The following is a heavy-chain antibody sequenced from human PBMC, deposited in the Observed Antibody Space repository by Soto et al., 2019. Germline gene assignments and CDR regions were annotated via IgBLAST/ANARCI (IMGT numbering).Heavy chain of an antibody. V-gene: IGHV3-23*01. CDR1: GFTFSNYA. D-gene: IGHD2-15*01. CDR2: ISGRGGNT. CDR3: AKAGCSGGTCYLYYFDY. J-gene: IGHJ4*02. Sequence: GGSLRLSCAASGFTFSNYAMSWVRQAPGKGLEWVSTISGRGGNTYYADSVKGRFTISRDNSRNTLYLQMDSLRIEDSAVYSCAKAGCSGGTCYLYYFDYWGQGALVTVYS.